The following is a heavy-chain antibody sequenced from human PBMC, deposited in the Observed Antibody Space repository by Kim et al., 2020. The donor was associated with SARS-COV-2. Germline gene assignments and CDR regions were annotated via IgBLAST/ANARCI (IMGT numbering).Heavy chain of an antibody. CDR3: ARGEYYGSGICPDY. D-gene: IGHD3-10*01. Sequence: SETLSLTCTVSGGSISSYYWSWIRQPPGKGLEWIGYIYYSGSTNYNPSLKSRVTISVDTSKNQFSLKLSSVTAADTAVYYCARGEYYGSGICPDYWGQGTLVTVSS. V-gene: IGHV4-59*01. CDR1: GGSISSYY. CDR2: IYYSGST. J-gene: IGHJ4*02.